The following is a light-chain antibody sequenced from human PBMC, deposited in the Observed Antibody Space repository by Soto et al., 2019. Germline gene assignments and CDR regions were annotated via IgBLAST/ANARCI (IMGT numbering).Light chain of an antibody. J-gene: IGKJ1*01. CDR2: KAS. Sequence: DIQLTQSPSSLCEYVCAQGTITCRASQGISNYLSWYQQKPGKAPKLLIYKASTLKSGVPSRFSGSGSGTEFTLTISGLQPDDFITYYSQHNNSYSEAFGQGAKVDI. CDR1: QGISNY. CDR3: QHNNSYSEA. V-gene: IGKV1-5*03.